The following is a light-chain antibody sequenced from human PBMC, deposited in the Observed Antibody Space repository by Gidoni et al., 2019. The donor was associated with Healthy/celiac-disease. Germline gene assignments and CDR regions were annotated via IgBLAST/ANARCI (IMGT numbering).Light chain of an antibody. CDR3: QQYNSYST. CDR2: KAS. J-gene: IGKJ2*01. Sequence: DIHMTQSPSTLSASVGDRVTITCRASQSISSWLAWYQQKPGKAPKLLIYKASSLESGVPSRFSGSGSGTEFTLTISSLQPDDFATYYCQQYNSYSTFXXXTKLEIK. CDR1: QSISSW. V-gene: IGKV1-5*03.